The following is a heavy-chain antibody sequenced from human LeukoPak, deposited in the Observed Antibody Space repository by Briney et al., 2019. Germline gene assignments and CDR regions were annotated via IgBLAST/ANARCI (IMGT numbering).Heavy chain of an antibody. Sequence: ASVKVSCKASGYTFTSYAMHWVRQAPGQRLEWMGWINAGNGNTKYSQEFQGRVTITRDTSASTAYMELSSLRAEDAAVYYCARDRGYSSTWYGFDYWGQGTLVTVSS. CDR2: INAGNGNT. D-gene: IGHD6-13*01. CDR3: ARDRGYSSTWYGFDY. J-gene: IGHJ4*02. V-gene: IGHV1-3*03. CDR1: GYTFTSYA.